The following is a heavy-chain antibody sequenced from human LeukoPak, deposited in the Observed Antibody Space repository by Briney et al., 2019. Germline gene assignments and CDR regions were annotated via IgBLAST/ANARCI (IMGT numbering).Heavy chain of an antibody. Sequence: PSETLSLTCTVSGGSISSYYWSWIRQPPGKGLEWIGYIYYSGSTNYNPSLKSRVTISVDTSKNQFSLKLSSVTAADTAVYYCARVTVDTAMVKEIFDYWGQGTLVTVSS. J-gene: IGHJ4*02. CDR2: IYYSGST. CDR3: ARVTVDTAMVKEIFDY. V-gene: IGHV4-59*01. CDR1: GGSISSYY. D-gene: IGHD5-18*01.